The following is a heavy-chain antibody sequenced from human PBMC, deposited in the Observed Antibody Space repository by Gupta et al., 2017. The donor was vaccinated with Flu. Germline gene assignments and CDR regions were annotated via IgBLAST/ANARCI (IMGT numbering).Heavy chain of an antibody. J-gene: IGHJ4*02. D-gene: IGHD2-2*03. CDR3: ARVGYCSTTSCYEPFDH. V-gene: IGHV1-2*06. CDR2: INPNSGGT. CDR1: Y. Sequence: YIHWVRQAPGQGLEWMGRINPNSGGTKYTQKCQGRVTMTRDTSINIVYMELSSLRSDDTAIYYCARVGYCSTTSCYEPFDHWGQGTLVSVSS.